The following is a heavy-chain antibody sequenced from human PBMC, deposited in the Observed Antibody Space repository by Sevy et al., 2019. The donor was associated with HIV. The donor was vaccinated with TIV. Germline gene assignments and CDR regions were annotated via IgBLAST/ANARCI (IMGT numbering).Heavy chain of an antibody. Sequence: GGSLRLSCAASGFAFSNYYAMHWVRQAPGKGLEWVALISYDGSDTYYADSVKGRFTVSRDNFKTTLFLQMNSLTTEDTAVYYCARPRANYVDHYFSYAMDVWGQGTTVTVSS. CDR2: ISYDGSDT. J-gene: IGHJ6*02. D-gene: IGHD4-17*01. CDR1: GFAFSNYYA. V-gene: IGHV3-30-3*01. CDR3: ARPRANYVDHYFSYAMDV.